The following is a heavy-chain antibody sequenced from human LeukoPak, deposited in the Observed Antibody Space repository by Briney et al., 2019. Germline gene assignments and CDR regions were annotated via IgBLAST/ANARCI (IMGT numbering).Heavy chain of an antibody. V-gene: IGHV4-4*07. J-gene: IGHJ5*02. CDR1: GGSIRSY. CDR3: ARRGLRYFAPRDNWFDP. CDR2: IYGSGST. D-gene: IGHD3-9*01. Sequence: SETLSLTCTVSGGSIRSYWSWIRQPAGKGLEWIGRIYGSGSTDYNPSLKSRVTMSIDTSKNQFSLNLISVTAADTAVYYCARRGLRYFAPRDNWFDPWGQGTLVTVSS.